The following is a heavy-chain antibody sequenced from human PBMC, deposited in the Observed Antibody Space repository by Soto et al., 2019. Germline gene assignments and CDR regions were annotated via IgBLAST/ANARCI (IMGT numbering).Heavy chain of an antibody. CDR2: ISYDGSNK. Sequence: QPGGSLRLSCAASGFTFSSDGMHWVRQAPGKGLEWVAVISYDGSNKYYADSVKGRFTISRDNSKNTLYLQMNSLRAEDTAVYYCAKDRFPDIFDYWGQGTLVTVSS. D-gene: IGHD3-3*01. CDR3: AKDRFPDIFDY. CDR1: GFTFSSDG. V-gene: IGHV3-30*18. J-gene: IGHJ4*02.